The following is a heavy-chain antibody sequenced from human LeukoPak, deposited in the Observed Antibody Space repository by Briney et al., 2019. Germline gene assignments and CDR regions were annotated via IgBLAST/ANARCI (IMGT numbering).Heavy chain of an antibody. CDR3: ARDGYFDS. J-gene: IGHJ4*02. Sequence: ASVKVSCKASGYTFTNYNIAWVRQAPGQGLEWVGWISAYNSNTKYTQKLQGRVTMTTDTSTSTAYMELRSLRFDDTAIYCCARDGYFDSWGQGTLVTVSS. CDR1: GYTFTNYN. CDR2: ISAYNSNT. V-gene: IGHV1-18*01.